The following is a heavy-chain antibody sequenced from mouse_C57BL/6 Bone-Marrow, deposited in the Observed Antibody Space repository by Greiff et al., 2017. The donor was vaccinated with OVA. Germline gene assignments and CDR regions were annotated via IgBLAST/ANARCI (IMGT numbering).Heavy chain of an antibody. D-gene: IGHD1-1*01. CDR3: ATSDYYGSSWFAC. Sequence: VQLQESGAELVRPGASVKLSCKASGYTFTDYYINWVKQRPGQGLEWIARIYPGSGNTYYNEKFKGKATLTAEKSSSTAYMQLSSLTSEDSAVYVCATSDYYGSSWFACWGQRALVTVSA. CDR2: IYPGSGNT. CDR1: GYTFTDYY. V-gene: IGHV1-76*01. J-gene: IGHJ3*01.